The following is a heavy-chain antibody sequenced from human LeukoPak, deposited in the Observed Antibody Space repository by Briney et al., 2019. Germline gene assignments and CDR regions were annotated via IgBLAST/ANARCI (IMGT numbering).Heavy chain of an antibody. J-gene: IGHJ4*02. Sequence: ASVKVSCKASGYTFTTYGFSWVRQAPGQGLEWMGWVSAYNGNTNYAQRLQGRVTMTTDTSTSTVYMELRSLRSDDTAVYYCARDKNWKPDYWGQGTLVTVSS. CDR3: ARDKNWKPDY. CDR1: GYTFTTYG. D-gene: IGHD1-1*01. V-gene: IGHV1-18*01. CDR2: VSAYNGNT.